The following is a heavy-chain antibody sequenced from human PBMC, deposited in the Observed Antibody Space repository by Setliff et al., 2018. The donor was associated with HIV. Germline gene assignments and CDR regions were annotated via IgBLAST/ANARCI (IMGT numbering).Heavy chain of an antibody. CDR3: AKGSQEQWLVPGRLNYFDY. CDR2: ISPSGDRT. V-gene: IGHV1-46*01. J-gene: IGHJ4*02. CDR1: GYAFTSQF. D-gene: IGHD6-19*01. Sequence: ASVKVSCKASGYAFTSQFMHWVRQAPGQGLEWMGIISPSGDRTTYAQRFRGRVTMTSDTSTGTVYMELSSLRSEDTAVYYCAKGSQEQWLVPGRLNYFDYWGQGTLVTVSS.